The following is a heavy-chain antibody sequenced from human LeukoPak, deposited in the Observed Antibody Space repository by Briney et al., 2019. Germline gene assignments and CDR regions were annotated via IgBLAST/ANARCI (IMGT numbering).Heavy chain of an antibody. CDR1: GFTVSSNY. CDR2: IYSGGST. D-gene: IGHD6-19*01. J-gene: IGHJ4*02. Sequence: GGSLRLSCAASGFTVSSNYMSWVRQAPGKGLEWVSVIYSGGSTYYADSVKGRFTISRDNSKNTLYLQVNSLRAEDTAVYYCAKDRYRSGWYGDFDCWGQGTLVTVSS. CDR3: AKDRYRSGWYGDFDC. V-gene: IGHV3-66*01.